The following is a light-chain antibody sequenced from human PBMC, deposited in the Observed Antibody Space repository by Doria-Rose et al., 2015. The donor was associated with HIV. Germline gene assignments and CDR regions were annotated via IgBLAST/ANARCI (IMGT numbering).Light chain of an antibody. Sequence: TQSPSFLSASVGVRVTITCRASQGISRYLAWYQRKPGKTTTLLIFGASTLQSGVPSSFSGSGSGTESTLTISSLQPEDFATYYCQQFDSFPRTFGQGTKVELK. V-gene: IGKV1-9*01. CDR1: QGISRY. J-gene: IGKJ1*01. CDR2: GAS. CDR3: QQFDSFPRT.